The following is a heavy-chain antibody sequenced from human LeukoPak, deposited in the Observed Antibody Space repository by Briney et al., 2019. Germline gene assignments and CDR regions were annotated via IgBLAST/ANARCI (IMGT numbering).Heavy chain of an antibody. CDR1: GFTFSSYW. J-gene: IGHJ4*01. D-gene: IGHD6-13*01. CDR3: ARDRDTSSWYVVPFDY. Sequence: GGSLRLSCAASGFTFSSYWMSWVRQAPGKGLEWVANIKQDGSEKYYVDSVKGRFTISRDNAKNSLYLQMNSLRDEDTAVYYCARDRDTSSWYVVPFDYWGQGTLVTVSS. V-gene: IGHV3-7*01. CDR2: IKQDGSEK.